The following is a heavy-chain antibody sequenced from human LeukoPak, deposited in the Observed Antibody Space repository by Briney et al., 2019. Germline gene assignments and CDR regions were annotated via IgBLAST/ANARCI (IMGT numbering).Heavy chain of an antibody. CDR2: ISSSSSYI. D-gene: IGHD2-2*01. J-gene: IGHJ3*02. CDR3: ARDRHCRSTSCYYGEGYDAFDI. Sequence: PGGSLRLSCAASGFTFSSYSMNWVRQAPGKGLEWVSSISSSSSYIYYADSVKGRFTISRDNAKNSLYLQMNSLRAEDTAVYYCARDRHCRSTSCYYGEGYDAFDIWGQGTMVTVSS. V-gene: IGHV3-21*01. CDR1: GFTFSSYS.